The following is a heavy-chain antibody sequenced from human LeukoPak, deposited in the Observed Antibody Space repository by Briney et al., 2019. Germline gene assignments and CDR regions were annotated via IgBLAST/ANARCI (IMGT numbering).Heavy chain of an antibody. D-gene: IGHD1-7*01. CDR1: GFTFSSYD. Sequence: GGSLRLSCAASGFTFSSYDMHWVRQATGKGLEWVSSICTAGDTYYPGSVKGRFTITRENSKNSLYLQMNSLRAGDTAVYYCARGACLTGTTTQPAFDYWGQGPLVSVPS. CDR3: ARGACLTGTTTQPAFDY. V-gene: IGHV3-13*01. J-gene: IGHJ4*02. CDR2: ICTAGDT.